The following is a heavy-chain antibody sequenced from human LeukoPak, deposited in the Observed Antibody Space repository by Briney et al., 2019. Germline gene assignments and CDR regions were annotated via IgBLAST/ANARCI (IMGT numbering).Heavy chain of an antibody. V-gene: IGHV4-30-2*01. Sequence: SQTLSLTCTVSGGSTSSGGYYWSWIRQPPGKGLEWIGYIYHSGSTYYNPSLKSRVTISVDRSKNQFSLKLSSVTAADTAVYYCAREHIVANYFDYWGQGTLVTVSS. CDR1: GGSTSSGGYY. D-gene: IGHD2-15*01. J-gene: IGHJ4*02. CDR2: IYHSGST. CDR3: AREHIVANYFDY.